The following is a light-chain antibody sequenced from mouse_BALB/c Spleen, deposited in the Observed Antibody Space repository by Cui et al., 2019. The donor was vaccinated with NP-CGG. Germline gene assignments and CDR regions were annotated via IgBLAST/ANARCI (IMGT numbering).Light chain of an antibody. CDR3: QQHNEYTYT. Sequence: DVQITQSRSYFTASPREIATIHCRASKNFSNNIAWYQEKPRKTKEILIYSGSTLQSGIPWRFSGSGSGTDFTLTISSLDPENFAMYYCQQHNEYTYTFGGGTKLEIK. CDR2: SGS. J-gene: IGKJ2*01. CDR1: KNFSNN. V-gene: IGKV16-104*01.